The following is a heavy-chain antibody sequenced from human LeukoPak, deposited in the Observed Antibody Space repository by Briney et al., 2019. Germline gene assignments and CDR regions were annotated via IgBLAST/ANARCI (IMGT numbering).Heavy chain of an antibody. J-gene: IGHJ6*02. V-gene: IGHV3-48*03. D-gene: IGHD6-13*01. CDR2: ISMGGSTT. CDR1: GSTFVSYK. Sequence: GGSLRLSCAASGSTFVSYKINWAGKAPGRGRGGVSYISMGGSTTYYADSVKGRFTISRDNAKNSLYLQMNSLRAEDTAVYYCARVQQPSGIQGYYYGMDVWGQGTTVTVSS. CDR3: ARVQQPSGIQGYYYGMDV.